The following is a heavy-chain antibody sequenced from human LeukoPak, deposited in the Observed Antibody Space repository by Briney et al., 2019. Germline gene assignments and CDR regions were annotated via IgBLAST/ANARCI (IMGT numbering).Heavy chain of an antibody. J-gene: IGHJ4*02. CDR1: GYTFTGYY. V-gene: IGHV1-46*01. Sequence: ASVKVSCKASGYTFTGYYVHWVRQAPGQGLEWTGIINPSDGTTSYAQKFRGRVTLTRDTSTSTVYMELSSLRSEDTAVYYCARDLGGGGWADYWGQGTLVTVSS. D-gene: IGHD6-19*01. CDR2: INPSDGTT. CDR3: ARDLGGGGWADY.